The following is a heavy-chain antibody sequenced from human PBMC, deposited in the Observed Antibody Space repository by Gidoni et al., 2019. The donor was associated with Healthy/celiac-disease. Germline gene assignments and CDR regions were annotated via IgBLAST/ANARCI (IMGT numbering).Heavy chain of an antibody. J-gene: IGHJ5*02. CDR2: IYYSGST. CDR1: GGSISSSSYY. CDR3: ARHHYYDSSGYYYGWFDP. V-gene: IGHV4-39*01. D-gene: IGHD3-22*01. Sequence: QLQLQESGPGLVKPSETMSLTCTVSGGSISSSSYYWGWIRQPPGKGLEWIGSIYYSGSTYYNPSLKSRVTISVDTSKNQFSLKLSSVTAADTAVYYCARHHYYDSSGYYYGWFDPWGQGTLVTVSS.